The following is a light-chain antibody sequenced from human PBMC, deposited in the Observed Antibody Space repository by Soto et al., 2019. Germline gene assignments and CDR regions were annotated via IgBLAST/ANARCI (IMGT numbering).Light chain of an antibody. Sequence: ETVMTQSPVTLSVSPGERATLSCRASQSVSTNLAWYQQRPGQAPRVLIYGASTRATGIPARFSGSGSGTEFTLTISSLQSEDFSVYYFQQYNNWPPITFGQGTRLEAK. J-gene: IGKJ5*01. CDR2: GAS. V-gene: IGKV3-15*01. CDR3: QQYNNWPPIT. CDR1: QSVSTN.